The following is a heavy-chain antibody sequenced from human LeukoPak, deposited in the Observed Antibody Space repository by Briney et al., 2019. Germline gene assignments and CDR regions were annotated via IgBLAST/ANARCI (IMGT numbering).Heavy chain of an antibody. CDR2: SYYSGST. CDR1: GGSFSSCSYY. Sequence: SETLSLTCTVSGGSFSSCSYYWSWIRQPPGKGLEWIGYSYYSGSTNYNPSLKSRVTISVDTSKNQFSLKLSSVTAADTAVYYCARWRPYCGGDCYSDPAFDIWGQGTMVTVSS. D-gene: IGHD2-21*02. CDR3: ARWRPYCGGDCYSDPAFDI. V-gene: IGHV4-61*01. J-gene: IGHJ3*02.